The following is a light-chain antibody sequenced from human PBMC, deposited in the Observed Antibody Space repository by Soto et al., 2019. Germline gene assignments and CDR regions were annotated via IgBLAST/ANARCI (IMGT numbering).Light chain of an antibody. J-gene: IGKJ5*01. CDR1: QSVSRR. V-gene: IGKV3-20*01. CDR3: QHYGETPIT. CDR2: GAS. Sequence: EIVLTQSPGTLSLSPGGRATLSCRASQSVSRRLAWYQHRPGQSPRLLISGASMRASGVPVRFSGSGSGTDFPLTISRLEPEDFAVYYCQHYGETPITFGLGTRLEV.